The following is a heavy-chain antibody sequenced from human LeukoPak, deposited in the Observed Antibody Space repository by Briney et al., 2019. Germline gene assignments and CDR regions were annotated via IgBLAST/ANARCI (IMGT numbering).Heavy chain of an antibody. J-gene: IGHJ4*02. CDR3: ARRSANYATVDY. V-gene: IGHV4-59*12. CDR2: IYYTGST. D-gene: IGHD4/OR15-4a*01. CDR1: GGAISGYF. Sequence: SETLSLTCTVSGGAISGYFWSWIRQPPGKGLEFIGYIYYTGSTAYSPSLRSRVAMSVDTSKNQFFLKLSSVTAADTAVYYCARRSANYATVDYWGQGTLVTVSS.